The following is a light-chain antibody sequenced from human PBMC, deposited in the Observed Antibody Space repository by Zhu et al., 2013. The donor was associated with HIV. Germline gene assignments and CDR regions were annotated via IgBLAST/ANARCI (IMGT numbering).Light chain of an antibody. V-gene: IGLV3-1*01. CDR1: KLGDKY. CDR2: QDD. J-gene: IGLJ2*01. Sequence: SYELTQPPSVSVSPGQTASITCSGDKLGDKYVCWYQQKPGQSPVLVIFQDDNRPSGIPDRFSGSKSGTSATLGITGLQTGDEADYYCGTWDSSLTTGHAVFGGGTKLTVL. CDR3: GTWDSSLTTGHAV.